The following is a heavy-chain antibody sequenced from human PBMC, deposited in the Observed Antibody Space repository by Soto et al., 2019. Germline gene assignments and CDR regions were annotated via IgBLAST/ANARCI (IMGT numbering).Heavy chain of an antibody. V-gene: IGHV3-74*01. CDR1: GFTLSSHW. CDR2: VDSDGGSI. D-gene: IGHD6-19*01. Sequence: EVQLVESGGGLVQPGGSLRLSCEASGFTLSSHWMNWVRQAPGKGLVWVSRVDSDGGSITYADFVKGRFTISRDNAKNTLYLQMNSLRAEDTAVYYCAREVSSGWHFDYWGQGTLVTVSS. CDR3: AREVSSGWHFDY. J-gene: IGHJ4*02.